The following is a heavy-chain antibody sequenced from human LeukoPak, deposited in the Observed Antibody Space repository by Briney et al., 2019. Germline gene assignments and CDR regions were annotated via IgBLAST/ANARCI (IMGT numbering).Heavy chain of an antibody. CDR1: GGSIGSYY. D-gene: IGHD3-3*01. CDR2: IYYSGST. V-gene: IGHV4-59*12. J-gene: IGHJ4*02. Sequence: SETLSLTCTVSGGSIGSYYWSWIRQPPGKGLEWIGYIYYSGSTNYNPSLKSRVTISVDTSKNQFSLKLSSVTAADTAVYYCARGRGYDFWSGYYTGNGFDYWGQGTLVTVSS. CDR3: ARGRGYDFWSGYYTGNGFDY.